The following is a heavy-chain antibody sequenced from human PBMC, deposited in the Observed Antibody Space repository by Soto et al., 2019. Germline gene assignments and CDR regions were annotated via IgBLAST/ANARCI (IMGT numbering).Heavy chain of an antibody. J-gene: IGHJ4*02. D-gene: IGHD4-17*01. Sequence: SVKGACKASGGTFSSYTSSWGRQAPGQGLEWMGRIIPILGIANYAQKFQGRVTITADKSTSTAYMELSSLRSEDTAVYYCARDPSPPDYGDYSYGYWGQGTLVTVSS. CDR3: ARDPSPPDYGDYSYGY. CDR2: IIPILGIA. CDR1: GGTFSSYT. V-gene: IGHV1-69*04.